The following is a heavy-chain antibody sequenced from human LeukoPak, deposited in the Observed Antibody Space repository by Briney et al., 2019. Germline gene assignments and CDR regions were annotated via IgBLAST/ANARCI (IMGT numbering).Heavy chain of an antibody. V-gene: IGHV3-30*02. D-gene: IGHD1-1*01. Sequence: GGSLRLSCAASGFTFSTYGMHWVRQAPGKGLEWVAFIRYDGSNQYYADSVKGRFTISRDNSKNTLYLQMNSLRAEDTAVYYCAKPGMPTVRYYYIDVWGKGTTVTISS. CDR3: AKPGMPTVRYYYIDV. J-gene: IGHJ6*03. CDR2: IRYDGSNQ. CDR1: GFTFSTYG.